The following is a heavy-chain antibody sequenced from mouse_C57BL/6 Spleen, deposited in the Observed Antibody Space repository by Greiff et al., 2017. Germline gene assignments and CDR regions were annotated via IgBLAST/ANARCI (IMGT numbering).Heavy chain of an antibody. CDR3: ARGDDYDPFAY. Sequence: EVQLQQSGPGLVKPSQSLSLTCSVTGYSITSGYYWNWIRQFPGNKLEWMGYISYDGSNNYNPSLKNRISITRDTSKNQFFLKLNSVTTEDTATYYCARGDDYDPFAYWGQGTLVTVSA. D-gene: IGHD2-4*01. J-gene: IGHJ3*01. V-gene: IGHV3-6*01. CDR1: GYSITSGYY. CDR2: ISYDGSN.